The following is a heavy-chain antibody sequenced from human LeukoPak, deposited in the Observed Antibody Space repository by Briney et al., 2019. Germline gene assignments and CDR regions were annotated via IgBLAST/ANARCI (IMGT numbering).Heavy chain of an antibody. Sequence: GRSLRLSCEASGFTFSIYAIHWVRQAPGKGLEWVAVISYDGSNKYYADSVKGRFTISRDNSKNTLYLQMNSLRAEDTAVYYCARAFSYSSSTEADYWGQGTLVTVSS. CDR1: GFTFSIYA. CDR3: ARAFSYSSSTEADY. J-gene: IGHJ4*02. V-gene: IGHV3-30-3*01. CDR2: ISYDGSNK. D-gene: IGHD6-6*01.